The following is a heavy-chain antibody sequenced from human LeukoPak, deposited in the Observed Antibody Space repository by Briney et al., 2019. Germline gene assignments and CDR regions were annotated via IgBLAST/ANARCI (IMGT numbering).Heavy chain of an antibody. CDR1: GGSISGYY. CDR2: INHSGST. V-gene: IGHV4-34*01. CDR3: ARAVDFDY. J-gene: IGHJ4*02. Sequence: SETLSLTCTVSGGSISGYYWSWIRQPPGKGLEWIGEINHSGSTNYNPSLKSRVTISVDTSKNQFSLKLSSVTAADTAVYYCARAVDFDYWGQGTLVTVSS.